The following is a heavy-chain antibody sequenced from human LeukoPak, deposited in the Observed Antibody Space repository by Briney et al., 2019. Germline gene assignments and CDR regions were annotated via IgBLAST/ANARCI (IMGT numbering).Heavy chain of an antibody. V-gene: IGHV3-23*01. Sequence: GGSLRLSSAASGLTFSSYAMSWVRQAPGKGLEWVSTISGSADNTHYADSVKGRFTISRDNSKNTLYLQINGLMADDAAVYYCGGAKFYYYGMDVWGQGTTVTVSS. CDR2: ISGSADNT. D-gene: IGHD1-26*01. CDR1: GLTFSSYA. CDR3: GGAKFYYYGMDV. J-gene: IGHJ6*02.